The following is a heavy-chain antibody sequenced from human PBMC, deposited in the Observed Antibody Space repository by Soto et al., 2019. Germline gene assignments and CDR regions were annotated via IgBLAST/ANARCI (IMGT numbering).Heavy chain of an antibody. CDR3: AKDIVVVVAAKGGYYFDY. CDR2: ISGSGGST. CDR1: GFTFSSYA. V-gene: IGHV3-23*01. Sequence: GGSLRLSCAASGFTFSSYAMSWVRQAPGKGLEWVSAISGSGGSTYYADSVKGRFTISRDNSKNTLYLQMNSLRAEDTAVYYCAKDIVVVVAAKGGYYFDYWGQGTLVTVSS. D-gene: IGHD2-15*01. J-gene: IGHJ4*02.